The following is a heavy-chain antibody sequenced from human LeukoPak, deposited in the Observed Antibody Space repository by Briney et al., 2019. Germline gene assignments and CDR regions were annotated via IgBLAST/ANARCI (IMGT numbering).Heavy chain of an antibody. J-gene: IGHJ4*02. CDR3: PRGSEWDLLGSCDY. CDR1: GFTFSSYS. V-gene: IGHV3-21*01. Sequence: GGSLRLSCAASGFTFSSYSMNWVRQAPGKGLEWVSSISSSSSYIYYADSVKGRFTISRDNAKNSLYLQMNSLRPEDTAVYYCPRGSEWDLLGSCDYWGQGTLVTVSS. CDR2: ISSSSSYI. D-gene: IGHD1-26*01.